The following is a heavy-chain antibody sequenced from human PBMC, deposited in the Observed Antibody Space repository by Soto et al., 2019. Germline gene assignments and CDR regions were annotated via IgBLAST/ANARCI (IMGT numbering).Heavy chain of an antibody. Sequence: LRLSCAASGFTFSSYSMNWVRQAPGKGLEWVSSISSSSSYIYYADSVKGRFTISRDNAKNSLYLQMNSLRAEDTAVYYCARAQTYYYDSSPYYYGMDVWGQGTTVTVSS. D-gene: IGHD3-22*01. CDR1: GFTFSSYS. CDR2: ISSSSSYI. V-gene: IGHV3-21*01. CDR3: ARAQTYYYDSSPYYYGMDV. J-gene: IGHJ6*02.